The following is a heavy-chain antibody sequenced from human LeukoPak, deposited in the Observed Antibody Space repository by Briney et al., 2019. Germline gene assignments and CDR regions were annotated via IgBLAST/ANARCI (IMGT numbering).Heavy chain of an antibody. CDR1: GFTFSSYA. CDR3: AKASVYSGYDSKWSFDY. D-gene: IGHD5-12*01. V-gene: IGHV3-23*01. Sequence: GGSLRLSCAASGFTFSSYAMSWVRQAPGRGLEWVSAISGSGSTTYYADPVKGRFTISRDNSKSTLYLQMNSLRAEDTAIYYCAKASVYSGYDSKWSFDYWGQGTLVTVSS. J-gene: IGHJ4*02. CDR2: ISGSGSTT.